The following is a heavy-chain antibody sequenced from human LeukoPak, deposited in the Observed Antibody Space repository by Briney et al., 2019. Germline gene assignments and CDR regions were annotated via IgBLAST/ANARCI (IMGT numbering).Heavy chain of an antibody. J-gene: IGHJ4*02. CDR3: ARLPQSVYFDY. CDR2: IYPSDSDT. CDR1: GYSFTDYW. Sequence: GESLKISCKGSGYSFTDYWIGWVRQMPGKGLEWMGSIYPSDSDTRYSPSFQGQVTISADKSISTAYLQWSSLRASDSAMYYCARLPQSVYFDYWGQGTLVTVSS. V-gene: IGHV5-51*01.